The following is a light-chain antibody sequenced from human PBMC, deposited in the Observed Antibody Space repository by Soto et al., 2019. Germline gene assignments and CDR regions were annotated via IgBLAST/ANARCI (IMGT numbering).Light chain of an antibody. CDR2: ANN. V-gene: IGLV1-40*01. Sequence: QSVLTQPPSVSGAPGQGVTISCTGTRSNLGAGYDVHWYQQFPGAAPKLLIYANNKRPSGVPDRFSGSKSGTSASLAISGLQSEDEADYYCAPWDDSLNGPVFGGGTKLTVL. CDR3: APWDDSLNGPV. CDR1: RSNLGAGYD. J-gene: IGLJ3*02.